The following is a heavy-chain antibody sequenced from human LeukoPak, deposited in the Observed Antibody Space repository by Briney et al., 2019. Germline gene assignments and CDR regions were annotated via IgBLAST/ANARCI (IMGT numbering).Heavy chain of an antibody. CDR3: ARDFPVRGVGPCGMDV. Sequence: GSLRLSCAASGFTFTSHGLHWVRQAPGKGLEWVSIIWYDGINKYYADSVKGRFTISRDNSKNTLYLQMNSLRVEDTAVYYCARDFPVRGVGPCGMDVWGQGTAVTVSS. CDR1: GFTFTSHG. V-gene: IGHV3-33*01. J-gene: IGHJ6*02. CDR2: IWYDGINK. D-gene: IGHD3-10*01.